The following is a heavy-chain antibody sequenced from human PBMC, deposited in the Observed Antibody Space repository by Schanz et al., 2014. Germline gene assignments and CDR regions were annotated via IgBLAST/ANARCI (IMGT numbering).Heavy chain of an antibody. CDR3: AREVGLYDRGWFDP. CDR1: RSTFSSYT. J-gene: IGHJ5*02. Sequence: QVQLVQSGAEVKKPGSSMKVSCKASRSTFSSYTISWVRQARGQGLEWVGRFIPILDVGNYAQQFQGRVTITADKSSDTAYMELSSLRSEDTAVYYCAREVGLYDRGWFDPWGQGTLVTVSS. D-gene: IGHD3-22*01. CDR2: FIPILDVG. V-gene: IGHV1-69*08.